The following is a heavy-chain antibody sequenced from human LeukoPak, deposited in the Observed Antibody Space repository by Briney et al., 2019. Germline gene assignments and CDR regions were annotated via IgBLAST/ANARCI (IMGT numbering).Heavy chain of an antibody. D-gene: IGHD2-15*01. Sequence: GGSLRLSCAASGFTFSNAWMNWVRQAPGKGLEWVSYISSSSSTIYYADSVKGRFTISRDNAKNSLYLQMNSLRAEDTAVYYCARDGRCSGGSCYSDYYYYGMDVWGQGTTVTVSS. V-gene: IGHV3-48*01. CDR3: ARDGRCSGGSCYSDYYYYGMDV. CDR1: GFTFSNAW. CDR2: ISSSSSTI. J-gene: IGHJ6*02.